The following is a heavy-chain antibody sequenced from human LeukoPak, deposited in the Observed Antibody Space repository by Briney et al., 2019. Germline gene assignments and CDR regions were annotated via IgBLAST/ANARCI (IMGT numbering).Heavy chain of an antibody. V-gene: IGHV4-39*01. J-gene: IGHJ4*02. Sequence: SETLSLTCTVSGGSISNSSYYWGWIRQSPGKGLEWIGSIYYSGSTYSNPSLKSRVTISVDTSKKQFSLKLSSVTAADTAVYHCATHLKSYYFDYWGQGTLVTVSS. CDR2: IYYSGST. CDR1: GGSISNSSYY. CDR3: ATHLKSYYFDY.